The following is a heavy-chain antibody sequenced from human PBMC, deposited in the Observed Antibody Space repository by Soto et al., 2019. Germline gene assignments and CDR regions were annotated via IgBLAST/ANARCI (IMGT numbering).Heavy chain of an antibody. CDR3: AASYYAMLTGHFAFDI. D-gene: IGHD3-9*01. V-gene: IGHV4-59*01. Sequence: SVTLCLTCTVAGGSISHFYWCWILLSPVKGLEWLGYIYDCGSTSYNPSLKSRVTMSMDTSKTQFSLTLSSVTAAYTAVYFCAASYYAMLTGHFAFDIWGHGTTGTVSS. CDR2: IYDCGST. J-gene: IGHJ3*02. CDR1: GGSISHFY.